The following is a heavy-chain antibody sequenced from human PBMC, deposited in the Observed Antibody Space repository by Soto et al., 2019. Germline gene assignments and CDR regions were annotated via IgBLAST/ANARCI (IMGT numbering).Heavy chain of an antibody. CDR2: ISGSGGST. CDR3: AKFPFVVVPAPLFYYFDY. CDR1: GFTFDDYA. D-gene: IGHD2-2*01. Sequence: GSLRLSCAVSGFTFDDYAMHWVRQAPGKGLEWVSAISGSGGSTYYADSVKGRFTISRDNSKNTLYLQMNSLRAEDTAVYYCAKFPFVVVPAPLFYYFDYWGQGTLVTVSS. V-gene: IGHV3-23*01. J-gene: IGHJ4*02.